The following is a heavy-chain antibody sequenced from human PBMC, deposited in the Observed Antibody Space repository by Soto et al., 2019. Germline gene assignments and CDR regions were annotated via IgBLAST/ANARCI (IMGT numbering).Heavy chain of an antibody. CDR3: AKSGILWSPSVTYYYYMDV. D-gene: IGHD2-21*01. CDR1: GFTFSSYG. V-gene: IGHV3-30*18. CDR2: ISYDGSNK. Sequence: QLGGPLRLSCAASGFTFSSYGMHWVRQAPGKGLEWVAVISYDGSNKYYADSVKGRFTISRDNSKNTLYVQMNSLRAEDTAVYYCAKSGILWSPSVTYYYYMDVWGKGTTVTVSS. J-gene: IGHJ6*03.